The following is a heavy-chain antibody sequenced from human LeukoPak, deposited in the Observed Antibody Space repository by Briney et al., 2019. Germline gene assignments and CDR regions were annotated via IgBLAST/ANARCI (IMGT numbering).Heavy chain of an antibody. V-gene: IGHV1-18*01. CDR2: ISAYNGNT. CDR1: GYTFTSYG. CDR3: ARGREEGTYYYDSSGYYYDAFDI. Sequence: GASVKVSCKASGYTFTSYGISWVRQAPGQGLEWMGWISAYNGNTNYAQKLQGRVTITADKSTSTAYMELSSLRSEDTAVYYCARGREEGTYYYDSSGYYYDAFDIWGQGTMVTVSS. D-gene: IGHD3-22*01. J-gene: IGHJ3*02.